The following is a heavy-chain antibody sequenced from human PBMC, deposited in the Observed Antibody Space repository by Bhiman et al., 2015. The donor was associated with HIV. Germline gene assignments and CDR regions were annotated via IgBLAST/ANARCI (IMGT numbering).Heavy chain of an antibody. CDR2: IKSKTDGGTT. D-gene: IGHD6-19*01. CDR3: TTGNPEWLVPLLDAFDI. J-gene: IGHJ3*02. Sequence: EVQLVESGGGLVKPGGSLRLSCAASGFTFSNAWMSWVRQAPGKGLEWVGRIKSKTDGGTTDYAAPVKGRFTISRDDSKNTLYLQMNSLKTEDTAVYYCTTGNPEWLVPLLDAFDIWGQGTMVTVSS. V-gene: IGHV3-15*01. CDR1: GFTFSNAW.